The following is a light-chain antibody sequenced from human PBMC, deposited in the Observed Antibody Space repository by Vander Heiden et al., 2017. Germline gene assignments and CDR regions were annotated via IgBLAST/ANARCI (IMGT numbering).Light chain of an antibody. V-gene: IGLV1-44*01. J-gene: IGLJ3*02. CDR1: RSNIAPNS. CDR3: AVWDDSLNGWV. Sequence: QSVLFQTPSASGTPGQRVTIPSSGSRSNIAPNSVNWYQQLPGTAPKLLIYANNQRPSGVPARFSGSKSGTSASLAIRGLQAADEADYYCAVWDDSLNGWVFGGGTKLTVL. CDR2: ANN.